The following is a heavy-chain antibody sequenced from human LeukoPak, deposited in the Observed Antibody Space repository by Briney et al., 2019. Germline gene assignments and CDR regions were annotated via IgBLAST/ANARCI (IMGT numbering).Heavy chain of an antibody. V-gene: IGHV1-18*01. CDR3: ARDRGDGYDYFWDY. J-gene: IGHJ4*02. D-gene: IGHD5-12*01. CDR1: GNTFTSYA. CDR2: ISAYNGNT. Sequence: VASVKVSCTASGNTFTSYAITWVRQAPGQGLEWMGWISAYNGNTNYAQKLQGRVTMTTATSTSTAYMELRSLRSDDTAVYYCARDRGDGYDYFWDYWGQGTLVTVSS.